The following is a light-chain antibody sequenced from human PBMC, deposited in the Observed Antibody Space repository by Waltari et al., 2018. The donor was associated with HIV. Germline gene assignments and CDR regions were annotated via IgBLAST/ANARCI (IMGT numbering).Light chain of an antibody. Sequence: QTVVTQEPSFSVSPGGTVTLTCGLRSGSVSSRYYPSWCQQTPGQAPRTLIYSTNRGSSGVLDRFSGSILGNKAALTITGAQADDESDYYCVLYMPSGIWVFGGGTKLTVL. J-gene: IGLJ3*02. CDR1: SGSVSSRYY. CDR2: STN. V-gene: IGLV8-61*01. CDR3: VLYMPSGIWV.